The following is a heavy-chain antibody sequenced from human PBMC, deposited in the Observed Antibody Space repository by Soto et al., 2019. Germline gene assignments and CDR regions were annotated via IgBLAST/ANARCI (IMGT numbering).Heavy chain of an antibody. J-gene: IGHJ3*02. CDR1: GFTFRSYW. D-gene: IGHD6-19*01. CDR3: ARPLGWRDAFDS. Sequence: EVQLVESGGGLVQPGGSLRVSCAASGFTFRSYWMSWVRQAPGKGLEWVANIKQDGSDKYYVDSVKGRFTISRDNAENSLDLQMNSLRAEDTAVYYCARPLGWRDAFDSWGQGTMVTVSS. V-gene: IGHV3-7*01. CDR2: IKQDGSDK.